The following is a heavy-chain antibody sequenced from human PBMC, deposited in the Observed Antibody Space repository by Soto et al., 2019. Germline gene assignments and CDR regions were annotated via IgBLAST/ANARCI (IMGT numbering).Heavy chain of an antibody. CDR3: ARGGDTAMVKRTWFDP. CDR1: GGSISSYY. V-gene: IGHV4-59*01. Sequence: SETLSLTCTVSGGSISSYYWSWIRQPPGKGLEWIGYIYYSGSTNYNPSLKSRVTISVDTSKNQFSLKLSSVTAADTAVYYCARGGDTAMVKRTWFDPWGQGTLVTVS. J-gene: IGHJ5*02. D-gene: IGHD5-18*01. CDR2: IYYSGST.